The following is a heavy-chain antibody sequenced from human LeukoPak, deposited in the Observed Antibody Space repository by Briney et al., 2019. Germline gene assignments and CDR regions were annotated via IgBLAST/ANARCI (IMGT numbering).Heavy chain of an antibody. J-gene: IGHJ4*02. V-gene: IGHV4-38-2*02. CDR2: IYHSERT. D-gene: IGHD1-20*01. CDR1: GYSINNGFY. Sequence: SETLSLTCTVSGYSINNGFYWGWIRQPPGKGLEWIGSIYHSERTHYNPSLKSRVTFSVDTSKNQFSLKLSSVTAADTAVYYCARVLPITPYFDYWGQGTLVTVSS. CDR3: ARVLPITPYFDY.